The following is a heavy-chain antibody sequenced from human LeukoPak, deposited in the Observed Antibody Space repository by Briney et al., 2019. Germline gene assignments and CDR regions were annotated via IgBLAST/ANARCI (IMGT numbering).Heavy chain of an antibody. D-gene: IGHD6-6*01. CDR2: INSGGSGT. CDR3: GRVGGRSVAAKGDAFDI. Sequence: GGSLRLSCAASGFNFASHWMHWVRQTPGKGLVWVSRINSGGSGTSYADSVEGRFTISRDNAKDTLYLQMNSLRAEDTAVYYCGRVGGRSVAAKGDAFDIWGQGTMVTVSS. V-gene: IGHV3-74*01. J-gene: IGHJ3*02. CDR1: GFNFASHW.